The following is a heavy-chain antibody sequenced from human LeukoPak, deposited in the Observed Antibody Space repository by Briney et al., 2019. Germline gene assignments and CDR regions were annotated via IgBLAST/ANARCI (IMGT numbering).Heavy chain of an antibody. CDR1: GYNFFNYW. V-gene: IGHV5-51*01. D-gene: IGHD4/OR15-4a*01. Sequence: GESLKISCKGSGYNFFNYWIVWVRQMPGKGLEWMGIIYPGDSDTRYSPSSQGQVTISADKSISTATLQWDNLKASDTAIYYCARQSCLGCPLDYWGQGTLVTVSS. CDR3: ARQSCLGCPLDY. CDR2: IYPGDSDT. J-gene: IGHJ4*02.